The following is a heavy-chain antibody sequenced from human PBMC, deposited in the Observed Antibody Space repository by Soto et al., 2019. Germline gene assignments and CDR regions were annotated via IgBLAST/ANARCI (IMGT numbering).Heavy chain of an antibody. J-gene: IGHJ6*02. D-gene: IGHD3-9*01. Sequence: GASVKVSCKASGYTFTSYYMHWVRQAPGQGLEWMGIINPSGGSTSYAQKFQGRVTMTRDTSTSTVYMELSSLRSEDTAVYYCSRPTGRYYYYYGMDVWGQGTTVTVSS. CDR3: SRPTGRYYYYYGMDV. CDR2: INPSGGST. V-gene: IGHV1-46*03. CDR1: GYTFTSYY.